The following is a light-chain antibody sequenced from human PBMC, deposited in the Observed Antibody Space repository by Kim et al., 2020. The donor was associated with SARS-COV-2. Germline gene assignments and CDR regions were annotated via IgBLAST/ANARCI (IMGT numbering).Light chain of an antibody. CDR1: RGIGTS. CDR3: QQLNAYPYT. Sequence: DIQLTQSPSFLSASLGDRVTLTCRASRGIGTSLVWYQQKPGTAPKLLIYTASTLRSGVPSRFSGSGSGTEFTLTISSLQPEDFAPYYCQQLNAYPYTFGQGTKLEI. CDR2: TAS. V-gene: IGKV1-9*01. J-gene: IGKJ2*01.